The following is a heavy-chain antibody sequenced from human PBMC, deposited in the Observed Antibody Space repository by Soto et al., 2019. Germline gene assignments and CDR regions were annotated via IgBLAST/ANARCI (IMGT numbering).Heavy chain of an antibody. CDR1: GDTFTDYY. D-gene: IGHD2-21*02. CDR3: ARGGHVVVVTAALDY. CDR2: VNPSGGHT. Sequence: QVQLVQSGAEVKKPGASVKVSCKASGDTFTDYYIHWVRQAPGQGLEWMGTVNPSGGHTTYAQHFLGRLTMTRDTSTSTRYMELTSLTSEDTAVYYCARGGHVVVVTAALDYWGQGPLVPVSS. J-gene: IGHJ4*02. V-gene: IGHV1-46*01.